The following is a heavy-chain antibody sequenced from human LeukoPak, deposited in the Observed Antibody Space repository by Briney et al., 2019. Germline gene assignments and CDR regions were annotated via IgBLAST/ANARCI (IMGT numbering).Heavy chain of an antibody. CDR3: ARGGFYCGGDCYVDY. J-gene: IGHJ4*02. Sequence: SETLSLTCAVYGGSFSPYYWSWLRQPPGKGLEWIGEINHSGSTNYNPSLKSRVTISVATSKNQFSLRLSSVTAADTAVYYCARGGFYCGGDCYVDYWGQGTLVTVSS. V-gene: IGHV4-34*01. CDR2: INHSGST. D-gene: IGHD2-21*02. CDR1: GGSFSPYY.